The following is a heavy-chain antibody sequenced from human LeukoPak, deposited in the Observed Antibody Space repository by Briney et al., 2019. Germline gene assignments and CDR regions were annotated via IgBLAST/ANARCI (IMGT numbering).Heavy chain of an antibody. CDR2: IKSKTDGETT. Sequence: GGSLRLSCVDSGFTFTNAWMSWVRQAPGKGLEWIGRIKSKTDGETTNYAEPVRGRFTISRDDSKSAVYLQMNSLKIEDTAVYYCTTDLGTYYHGSRRLIPIDYWGQGTLVTVSS. D-gene: IGHD3-10*01. CDR3: TTDLGTYYHGSRRLIPIDY. CDR1: GFTFTNAW. J-gene: IGHJ4*02. V-gene: IGHV3-15*01.